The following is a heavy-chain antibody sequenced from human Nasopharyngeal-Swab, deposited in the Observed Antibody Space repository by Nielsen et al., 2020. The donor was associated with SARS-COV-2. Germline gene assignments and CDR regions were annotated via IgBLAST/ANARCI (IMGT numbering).Heavy chain of an antibody. CDR1: GFTFKSYA. CDR2: ISWSGATT. Sequence: GESLKISCAASGFTFKSYAMSWVRQAPGKGLEWVSVISWSGATTYHADSVKGRFTISRDNSQNTVYLQMNNLRVEDTARYYCAKGVEQWLVAGNLFDPWGQGTMVTVSS. J-gene: IGHJ5*02. V-gene: IGHV3-23*01. CDR3: AKGVEQWLVAGNLFDP. D-gene: IGHD6-19*01.